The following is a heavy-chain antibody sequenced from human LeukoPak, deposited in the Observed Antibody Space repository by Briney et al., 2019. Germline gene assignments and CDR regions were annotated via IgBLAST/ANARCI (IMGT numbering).Heavy chain of an antibody. Sequence: NLPETLSLTCTVSGGSISSRSYYWGWIRQPPGKGLEWIGSMYYSGNTYYNPSLKSRVTISVDTSKNQFSLKLSSVTAADTAVYYCARSAATVTTERGLYYWGQGTLVTVSS. J-gene: IGHJ4*02. V-gene: IGHV4-39*07. CDR1: GGSISSRSYY. CDR3: ARSAATVTTERGLYY. CDR2: MYYSGNT. D-gene: IGHD4-11*01.